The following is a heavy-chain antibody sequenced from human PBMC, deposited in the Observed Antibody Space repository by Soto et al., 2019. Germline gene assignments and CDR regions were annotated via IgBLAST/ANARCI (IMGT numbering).Heavy chain of an antibody. CDR2: INAGNGNT. CDR1: GYTFTSYA. CDR3: ARGVREAVAGLSEYNWFDP. Sequence: ASVKVSCKASGYTFTSYAMHWVRQAPGQRLEWMGWINAGNGNTKYSQKFQGRVTITRDTSASTAYMELSSLRSEDTAVYYCARGVREAVAGLSEYNWFDPWGQGTLVTVSS. V-gene: IGHV1-3*01. D-gene: IGHD6-19*01. J-gene: IGHJ5*02.